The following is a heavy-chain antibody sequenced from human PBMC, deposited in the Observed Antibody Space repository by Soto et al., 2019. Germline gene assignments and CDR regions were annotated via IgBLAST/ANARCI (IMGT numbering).Heavy chain of an antibody. Sequence: PGGSLRLSCGASGFTLSSNYMLWVRQAPGKRLEWVSVINSCGSTYYADSVKGRFTISRDNSKNTLYLQMNSLRDEDTAVYYCARDRSFSLWFSDLRPPRVLFDSRGQGTLVTVSS. CDR2: INSCGST. CDR3: ARDRSFSLWFSDLRPPRVLFDS. J-gene: IGHJ5*01. D-gene: IGHD3-10*01. CDR1: GFTLSSNY. V-gene: IGHV3-53*01.